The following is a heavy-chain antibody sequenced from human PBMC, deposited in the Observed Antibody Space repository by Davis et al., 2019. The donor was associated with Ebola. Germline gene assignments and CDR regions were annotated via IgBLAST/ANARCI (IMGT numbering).Heavy chain of an antibody. Sequence: GESLKISCAASGFTFSSYAMSWVRQAPGKGLEWVSAISGSGGSTYYADSVKGRFTISRDNAKNSLYLQMSSLRVEDTAIYYCATDYDFWSGRRQLDFWGQGTLVTVSS. CDR3: ATDYDFWSGRRQLDF. J-gene: IGHJ4*02. D-gene: IGHD3-3*01. CDR2: ISGSGGST. CDR1: GFTFSSYA. V-gene: IGHV3-23*01.